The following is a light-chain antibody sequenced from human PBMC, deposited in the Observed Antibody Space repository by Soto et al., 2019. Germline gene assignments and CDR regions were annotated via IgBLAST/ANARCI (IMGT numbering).Light chain of an antibody. CDR3: QQYNSRGT. J-gene: IGKJ1*01. CDR2: KAS. CDR1: QSISSW. Sequence: DIQMTQSPSTLSASVGDRVTITCRASQSISSWLAWYQQKPGKAPKLLIYKASSLESGVPSRFSGSGSATEFTLTISSLQPDDFETYYCQQYNSRGTFGQGTKVEIK. V-gene: IGKV1-5*03.